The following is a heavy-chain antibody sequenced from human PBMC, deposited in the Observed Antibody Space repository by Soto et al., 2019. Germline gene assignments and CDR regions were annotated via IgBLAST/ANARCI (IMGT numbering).Heavy chain of an antibody. D-gene: IGHD3-16*01. Sequence: ASVKVSCKVSGYSLNDLAIHWVRQPPGEGLEWMGGFDPVEGETRLAQKFQGRVTLTEDTSTGTANMELSGLTSDDTAVYFCATTYIYDNTCPAIDSWGQGTLVTVSS. CDR2: FDPVEGET. CDR1: GYSLNDLA. V-gene: IGHV1-24*01. CDR3: ATTYIYDNTCPAIDS. J-gene: IGHJ4*02.